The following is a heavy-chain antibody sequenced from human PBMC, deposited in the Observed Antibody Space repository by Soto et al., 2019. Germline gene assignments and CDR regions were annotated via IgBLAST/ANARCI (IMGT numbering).Heavy chain of an antibody. Sequence: RASVKVSCKASGYTFTSYGISWVRQAPGQGLEWMGWISAYNGNTNYAQKLQGRVTMTTDTSTSTAYMELRSLRSDDTAVYYCARVKLRFLEWSPYYMDVWGKGTTVTVSS. J-gene: IGHJ6*03. V-gene: IGHV1-18*01. D-gene: IGHD3-3*01. CDR2: ISAYNGNT. CDR1: GYTFTSYG. CDR3: ARVKLRFLEWSPYYMDV.